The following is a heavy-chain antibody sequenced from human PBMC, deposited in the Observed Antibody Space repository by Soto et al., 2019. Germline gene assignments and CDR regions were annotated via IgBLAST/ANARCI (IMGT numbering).Heavy chain of an antibody. CDR2: ISGSDGRT. J-gene: IGHJ6*02. V-gene: IGHV3-23*01. D-gene: IGHD4-17*01. CDR3: ARDQDDYGDSVLGDSYYYHSYGLDV. Sequence: QLLESGGGLVPPGGSLRLSCAASGFTFSNYAMSWVRQAPGKGLEWVAGISGSDGRTFHADPVKGRFTICRDNSRNTLYLQMSRLRAQDTAVYYCARDQDDYGDSVLGDSYYYHSYGLDVWGQGTTVTVSS. CDR1: GFTFSNYA.